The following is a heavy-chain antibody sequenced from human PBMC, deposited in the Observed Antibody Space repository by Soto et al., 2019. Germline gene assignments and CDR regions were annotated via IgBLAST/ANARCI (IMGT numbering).Heavy chain of an antibody. CDR3: AREAYNGMDV. CDR2: INSDGSST. J-gene: IGHJ6*02. CDR1: GLTFSRYW. V-gene: IGHV3-74*03. Sequence: EVQLVESGGGLVQPGGSLRLSCAASGLTFSRYWMKWVRQAPGKGLVWVSRINSDGSSTTYADSVKGRFTISRDNAKNTLYLQMNSLRAEDTAVYYCAREAYNGMDVWGQGTTVTVSS.